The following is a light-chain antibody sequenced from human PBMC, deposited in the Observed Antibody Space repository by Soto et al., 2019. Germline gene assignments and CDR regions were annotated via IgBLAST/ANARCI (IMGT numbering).Light chain of an antibody. V-gene: IGKV2-30*01. J-gene: IGKJ2*03. Sequence: DVVMTPSPLSLPVTLGQPSSISCRSSQSLVYSDVNTYLNWFQQRPGQSPRRIIDKVSNRDSGVPDRCGGSGSGTYFTRKISRVETADVGVYDCMTGTRGPPSLGQGTKVYIK. CDR1: QSLVYSDVNTY. CDR2: KVS. CDR3: MTGTRGPPS.